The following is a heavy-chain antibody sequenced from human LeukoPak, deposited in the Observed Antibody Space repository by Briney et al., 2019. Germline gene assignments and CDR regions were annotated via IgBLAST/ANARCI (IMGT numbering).Heavy chain of an antibody. J-gene: IGHJ4*02. D-gene: IGHD3-22*01. V-gene: IGHV1-2*02. Sequence: ASVKVSCKASGYTFTGYYMHWVRQAPGQGLEWMGWTNPNSGGTNYAQKFQGRVTMTRDTSISTAYMELSRLRSDDTAVYYCARDYYDSSGYFSHDYWGQGTLVTVSS. CDR1: GYTFTGYY. CDR3: ARDYYDSSGYFSHDY. CDR2: TNPNSGGT.